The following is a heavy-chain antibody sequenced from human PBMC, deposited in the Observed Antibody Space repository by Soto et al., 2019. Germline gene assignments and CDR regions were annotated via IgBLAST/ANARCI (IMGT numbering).Heavy chain of an antibody. D-gene: IGHD2-21*02. Sequence: EVHLVESGGGLVKPGGSLRLSCAVSGFTFSSCTMNWVRQAPGKGLEWVSSISPSTSHIYYADSVKGRFTISRDNAKNSLFLQMHSLRAEDTAVYYCSGFSGGACHQNYGMDVWGQGTTVTVSS. CDR1: GFTFSSCT. CDR3: SGFSGGACHQNYGMDV. J-gene: IGHJ6*02. V-gene: IGHV3-21*01. CDR2: ISPSTSHI.